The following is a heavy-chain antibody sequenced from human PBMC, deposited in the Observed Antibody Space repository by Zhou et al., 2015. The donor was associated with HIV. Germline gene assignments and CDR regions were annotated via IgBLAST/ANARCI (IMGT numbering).Heavy chain of an antibody. CDR2: IIPLFETP. Sequence: QVQLLQSGAEVKKPDSSVRVSCKGSGDTFSSYSISWVRQAPGQGLEWMGRIIPLFETPEYAQKFQGRVTISADEYTNTVFMEVSRLRSEDTAVYYCARDGSGSYYGMDVWGQGTTVTVSS. CDR1: GDTFSSYS. V-gene: IGHV1-69*01. J-gene: IGHJ6*02. CDR3: ARDGSGSYYGMDV. D-gene: IGHD3-10*01.